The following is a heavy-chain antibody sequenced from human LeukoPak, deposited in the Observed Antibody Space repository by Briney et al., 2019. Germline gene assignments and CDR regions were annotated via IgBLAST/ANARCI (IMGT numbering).Heavy chain of an antibody. CDR1: GGSISGYY. V-gene: IGHV4-59*01. Sequence: SETLSLTCTVSGGSISGYYWSWIRQPPGKGLEWIGYIYYSGSTNYNPSLKSRVTISVDTSKNQFSLKLSSVTAADTAVYYCARVGSSSLVYYYMDVWGKGTTVTVSS. CDR2: IYYSGST. CDR3: ARVGSSSLVYYYMDV. J-gene: IGHJ6*03. D-gene: IGHD6-6*01.